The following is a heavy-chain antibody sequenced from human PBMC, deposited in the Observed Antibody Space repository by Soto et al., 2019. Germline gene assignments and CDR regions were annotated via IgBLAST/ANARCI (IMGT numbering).Heavy chain of an antibody. CDR2: ISYDGSNK. Sequence: GVSLRLSCSASGFTFSSYAMHWVRQAPGKGLEWVAVISYDGSNKYYADSVKGRFTISRDNSKNTLYLQMNSLRAEDTAVYYCANLIVGATGLDYWGQGTLVTVSA. D-gene: IGHD1-26*01. CDR1: GFTFSSYA. V-gene: IGHV3-30-3*01. J-gene: IGHJ4*02. CDR3: ANLIVGATGLDY.